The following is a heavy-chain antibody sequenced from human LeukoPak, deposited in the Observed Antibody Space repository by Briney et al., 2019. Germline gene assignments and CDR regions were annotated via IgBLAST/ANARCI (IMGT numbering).Heavy chain of an antibody. Sequence: ASVKVSCKASGYTFTSYYMHWVRQAPGQGLEWMGIINPSGGSTSYAQKFQGRVTMTRDTSTSTVYMELSSLRSEDTAVYYCARDRDSSKRTQGAYFDYWGQGTLVTVSS. V-gene: IGHV1-46*01. CDR3: ARDRDSSKRTQGAYFDY. D-gene: IGHD3-22*01. CDR2: INPSGGST. J-gene: IGHJ4*02. CDR1: GYTFTSYY.